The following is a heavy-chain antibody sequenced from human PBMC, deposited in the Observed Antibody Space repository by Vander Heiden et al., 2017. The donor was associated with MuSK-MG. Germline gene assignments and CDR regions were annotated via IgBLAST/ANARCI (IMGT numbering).Heavy chain of an antibody. D-gene: IGHD4-17*01. Sequence: QVQLVQSGAEVKKPGSSVKVSCKASGGTFSSHAISWVRQAPGQGLEWMGGIIPIFGTANYAQKFQGRVTITADESTSTAYMELSSLRSEDTAVYYCARVVVLAVTTSYYFDYWGQGTLVTVSS. V-gene: IGHV1-69*01. CDR2: IIPIFGTA. CDR3: ARVVVLAVTTSYYFDY. J-gene: IGHJ4*02. CDR1: GGTFSSHA.